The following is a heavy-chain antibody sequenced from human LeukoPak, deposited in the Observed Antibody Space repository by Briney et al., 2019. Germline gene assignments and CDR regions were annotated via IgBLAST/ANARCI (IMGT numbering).Heavy chain of an antibody. V-gene: IGHV1-46*01. J-gene: IGHJ4*02. CDR3: ARTAARRFDY. CDR1: GYTFPSYF. D-gene: IGHD6-6*01. Sequence: ASVKVSCKASGYTFPSYFMHWVRQAPGQGLEWMGIINPTGGSTAYAQKFQGRVTMTRDTSTSTVYMELSSLRSDDTAVYYCARTAARRFDYWGQGTLVTVSS. CDR2: INPTGGST.